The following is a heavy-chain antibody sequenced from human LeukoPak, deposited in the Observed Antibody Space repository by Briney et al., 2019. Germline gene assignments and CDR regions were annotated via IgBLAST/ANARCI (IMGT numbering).Heavy chain of an antibody. D-gene: IGHD6-19*01. CDR3: ARVGSGWYVFDY. CDR2: IYYSGST. J-gene: IGHJ4*02. Sequence: SETLSLTCTVSGGSISSYYWSWIRQPTGKGLEWIGYIYYSGSTNYNPSLKSRVTISVDTSKNQFSLKLSSVTAADTAVYYCARVGSGWYVFDYWGQGTLVTVSS. CDR1: GGSISSYY. V-gene: IGHV4-59*01.